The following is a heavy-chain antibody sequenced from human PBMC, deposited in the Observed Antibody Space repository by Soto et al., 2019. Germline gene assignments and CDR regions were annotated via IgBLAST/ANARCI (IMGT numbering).Heavy chain of an antibody. V-gene: IGHV4-39*01. J-gene: IGHJ5*02. CDR3: GRQRSNNSRRLSWFDP. D-gene: IGHD2-21*01. Sequence: SETLSLTCTVSDGSISSSTYSWGWIRQPPGKGLEWIGSIHSSGATYYNVSLKSRVTVSVDTSKNQFSLKLNSVTAADTGVYYCGRQRSNNSRRLSWFDPWGQGTLVTVSS. CDR1: DGSISSSTYS. CDR2: IHSSGAT.